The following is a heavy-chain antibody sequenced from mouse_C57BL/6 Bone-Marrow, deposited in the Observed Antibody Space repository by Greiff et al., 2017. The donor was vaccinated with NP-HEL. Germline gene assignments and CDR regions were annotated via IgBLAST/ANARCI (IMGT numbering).Heavy chain of an antibody. CDR2: IYPGSGST. CDR3: ARMSNWYYFDY. CDR1: GYTFTSYW. D-gene: IGHD4-1*01. J-gene: IGHJ2*01. V-gene: IGHV1-55*01. Sequence: QVQLQQPGAELVKPFSPAQLSSKASGYTFTSYWITWVKQRPGQGLEWIGDIYPGSGSTNYNEKFKSKATLTVDTSSSTAYMQLSSLTSEDSAVYYCARMSNWYYFDYWGQGTTLTVSS.